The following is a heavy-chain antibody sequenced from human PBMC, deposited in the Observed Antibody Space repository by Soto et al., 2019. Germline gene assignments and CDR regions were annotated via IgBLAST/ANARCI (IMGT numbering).Heavy chain of an antibody. CDR3: TRHHDSSGYYYYYYGMDV. CDR1: GFTFSGSA. J-gene: IGHJ6*02. V-gene: IGHV3-73*01. D-gene: IGHD3-22*01. Sequence: GGSLRLSCAASGFTFSGSAMHWVRQASGKGLEWVGRIRSKANSYATAYAASVKGRFTISRDDSKNTAYLQMNSLKTEDTAVYYCTRHHDSSGYYYYYYGMDVWGQGTTVTVSS. CDR2: IRSKANSYAT.